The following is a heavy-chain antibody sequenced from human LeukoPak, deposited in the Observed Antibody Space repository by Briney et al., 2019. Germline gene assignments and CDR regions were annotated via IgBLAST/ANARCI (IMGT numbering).Heavy chain of an antibody. J-gene: IGHJ3*02. D-gene: IGHD6-19*01. CDR2: INTNTGNP. CDR1: GYTFTSYP. CDR3: ARVKRAVTSTGEAFDI. Sequence: GASVKVSCKASGYTFTSYPMNWVRQAPGQGLEWMGWINTNTGNPTYAQGFTGRFVFSLDTSVSTAYLQISSLKAADTALYYCARVKRAVTSTGEAFDIWGLGTMVTVSS. V-gene: IGHV7-4-1*02.